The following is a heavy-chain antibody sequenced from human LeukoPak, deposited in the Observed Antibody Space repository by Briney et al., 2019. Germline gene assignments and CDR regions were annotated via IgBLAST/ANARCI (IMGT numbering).Heavy chain of an antibody. V-gene: IGHV3-30-3*01. J-gene: IGHJ4*02. CDR1: GFTFSSYA. Sequence: PGGSLRLSCATSGFTFSSYAMHWVRQAPGKGLEWVAVISYDGSNKYYADSVKGRFTISRDNSKNTLYLQMNSLRAEDTAVYYCASLATVTTTPFDYWGQGTLVTVSS. D-gene: IGHD4-17*01. CDR2: ISYDGSNK. CDR3: ASLATVTTTPFDY.